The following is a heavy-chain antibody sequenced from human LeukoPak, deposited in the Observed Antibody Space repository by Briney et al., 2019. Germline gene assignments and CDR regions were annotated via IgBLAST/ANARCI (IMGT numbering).Heavy chain of an antibody. CDR3: ARRGYSRGFGY. Sequence: SETLSLTCTGSGGSISSYYWSWIRQPPGKGLEWIGYIYYSGSTNYNPSLKSRVTISVDTSKNQFSLKLSSVTAADTAVYYCARRGYSRGFGYWGQGTLVTVSS. CDR2: IYYSGST. J-gene: IGHJ4*02. CDR1: GGSISSYY. D-gene: IGHD5-18*01. V-gene: IGHV4-59*12.